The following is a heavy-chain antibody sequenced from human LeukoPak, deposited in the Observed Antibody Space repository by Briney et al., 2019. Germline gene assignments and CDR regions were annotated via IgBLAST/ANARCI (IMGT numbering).Heavy chain of an antibody. Sequence: ASAKVSCKASGYTFTSYYMHWVRQAPGQGLEWMGIMNPSGGSTTYAQKFQGRITMTSDTSTSTVYMDLSSLRSEDTAVYYCARDRRIAVAGTPPDYWGQGTLVTVSS. V-gene: IGHV1-46*01. D-gene: IGHD6-19*01. CDR2: MNPSGGST. CDR1: GYTFTSYY. CDR3: ARDRRIAVAGTPPDY. J-gene: IGHJ4*02.